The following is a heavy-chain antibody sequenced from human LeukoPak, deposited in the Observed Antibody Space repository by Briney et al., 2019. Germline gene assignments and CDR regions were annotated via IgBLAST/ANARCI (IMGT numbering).Heavy chain of an antibody. V-gene: IGHV4-38-2*02. CDR3: ARGSPTVVTLDY. CDR1: GYSISSGYY. CDR2: IYHSGST. Sequence: SETLSLTCTVSGYSISSGYYWGWIRQPPGKGLEWIGEIYHSGSTNYNPSLKSRVTISVDKSKNQFSLKLSSVTAADTAVYYCARGSPTVVTLDYWGQGTLVTVSS. J-gene: IGHJ4*02. D-gene: IGHD4-23*01.